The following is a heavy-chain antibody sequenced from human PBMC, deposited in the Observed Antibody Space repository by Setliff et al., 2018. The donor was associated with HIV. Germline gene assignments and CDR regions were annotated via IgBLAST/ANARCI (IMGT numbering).Heavy chain of an antibody. CDR3: AVYFSAWDAFDI. CDR1: GGSISSGSYY. J-gene: IGHJ3*02. Sequence: SETLSLTCTVSGGSISSGSYYWGWIRQPPGKGLEWIGNIYYVGTTFYNPSLKSRVTISVDTSKNQFSLKLISVTAADTAVYYCAVYFSAWDAFDIWG. CDR2: IYYVGTT. V-gene: IGHV4-39*01. D-gene: IGHD3-3*01.